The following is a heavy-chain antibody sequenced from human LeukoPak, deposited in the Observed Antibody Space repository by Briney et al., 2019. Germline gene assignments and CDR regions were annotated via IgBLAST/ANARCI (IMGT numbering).Heavy chain of an antibody. CDR1: GLTFSRYG. V-gene: IGHV3-30*03. CDR3: ARDVARGDDPYYLDY. D-gene: IGHD2-21*01. Sequence: GGSLRLSCAASGLTFSRYGMHWVRQAPGKGLEWVAVISYDGGNKYYTDSVKGRFTISRDNSKNTLYLQMNSLRAEDTAVYYCARDVARGDDPYYLDYWGQGTLVTVSS. CDR2: ISYDGGNK. J-gene: IGHJ4*02.